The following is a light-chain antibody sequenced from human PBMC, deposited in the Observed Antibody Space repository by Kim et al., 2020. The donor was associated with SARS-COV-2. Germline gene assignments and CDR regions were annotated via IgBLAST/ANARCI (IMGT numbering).Light chain of an antibody. Sequence: EIVLTQSPATLSLSPGERATLSCRASQSVSYSLAWYQQKPGQAPRLVIYDTSKRASGIPARFSGSGSGTEFTLTISSLEPEDSAVYFCQQRTNWLWAFGQGTKVEI. CDR1: QSVSYS. CDR2: DTS. J-gene: IGKJ1*01. CDR3: QQRTNWLWA. V-gene: IGKV3-11*01.